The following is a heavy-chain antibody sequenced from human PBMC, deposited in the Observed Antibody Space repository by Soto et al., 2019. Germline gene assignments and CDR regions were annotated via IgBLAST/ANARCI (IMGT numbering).Heavy chain of an antibody. D-gene: IGHD6-13*01. J-gene: IGHJ4*03. V-gene: IGHV3-23*01. CDR1: GFPLNFSA. CDR2: LSGDGSDP. Sequence: PAGSLRLSCAACGFPLNFSAFSLSRQATGKGLEWVSPLSGDGSDPYYSDSVKGRFTISRDNSKDTLYLQMNSLRADDTALYFSGQRSPTNSSRCFGYWAQGIL. CDR3: GQRSPTNSSRCFGY.